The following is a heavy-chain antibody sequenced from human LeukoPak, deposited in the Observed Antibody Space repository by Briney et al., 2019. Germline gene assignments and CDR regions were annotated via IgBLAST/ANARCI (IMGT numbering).Heavy chain of an antibody. V-gene: IGHV4-59*01. CDR3: ARAPMYYYMDV. CDR2: IHYSGST. CDR1: GGSSSSYY. Sequence: PSETLSLTCTISGGSSSSYYWSWIRQPPGKGLEWIGYIHYSGSTNYNPSLKSRVNISVDTSKNQFSLKLSSVTAADTAVYYCARAPMYYYMDVWGKGTTVTVSS. J-gene: IGHJ6*03.